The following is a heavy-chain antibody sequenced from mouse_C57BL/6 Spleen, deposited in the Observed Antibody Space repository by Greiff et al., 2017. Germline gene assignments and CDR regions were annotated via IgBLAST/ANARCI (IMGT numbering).Heavy chain of an antibody. D-gene: IGHD1-1*01. CDR2: INPSNGGT. CDR3: AREGTVVAEGFDY. CDR1: GYTFTSYW. V-gene: IGHV1-53*01. Sequence: QVQLQQPGTELVKPGASVKLSCKASGYTFTSYWLHWVKQRPGQGLEWIGNINPSNGGTNYNEKFKSKATLTVDKSSSTAYMQLSSLTAEDSAVYYCAREGTVVAEGFDYWGQGTTLTVSS. J-gene: IGHJ2*01.